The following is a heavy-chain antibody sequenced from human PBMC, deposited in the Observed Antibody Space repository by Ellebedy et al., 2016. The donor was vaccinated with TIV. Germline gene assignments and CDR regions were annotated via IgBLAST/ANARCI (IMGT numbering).Heavy chain of an antibody. D-gene: IGHD6-19*01. CDR1: GFTFSFYT. Sequence: GESLKISCAASGFTFSFYTMSWVRQAPGRGLEWVSVVSGRYTDKYYADSVNRRFTISRDNSKNTLYLQMNSLRAEDTAVYYCARDQGSGWGAFDYWGQGTLVTVSS. CDR2: VSGRYTDK. J-gene: IGHJ4*02. V-gene: IGHV3-23*01. CDR3: ARDQGSGWGAFDY.